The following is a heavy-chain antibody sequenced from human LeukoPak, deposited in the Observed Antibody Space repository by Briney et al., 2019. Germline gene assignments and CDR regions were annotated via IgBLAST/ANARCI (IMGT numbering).Heavy chain of an antibody. V-gene: IGHV4-59*01. J-gene: IGHJ4*01. CDR2: IYYSGST. Sequence: SETLSLTCTVSGGSISSYYWSWIRQPPGKGLEWIGYIYYSGSTNYNPSLKSRVTISVDTSKNQFSLKLSSVTAADTAVYYCAGTYYYDSSGYLFDYWGHGTLVTVSS. CDR3: AGTYYYDSSGYLFDY. D-gene: IGHD3-22*01. CDR1: GGSISSYY.